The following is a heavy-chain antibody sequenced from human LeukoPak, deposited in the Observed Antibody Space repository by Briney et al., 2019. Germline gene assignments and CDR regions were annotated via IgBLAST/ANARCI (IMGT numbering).Heavy chain of an antibody. CDR2: LIPIFGTA. Sequence: GSAVKVSFKASGGTFSSYAISWVRQAPGQGLEWMGGLIPIFGTANYAQKFQGRVTITTDESTSTAYMELSSLRSEDTAVYYCARTHTPGYYYYYMDVWGKGTTVTVSS. CDR1: GGTFSSYA. V-gene: IGHV1-69*05. J-gene: IGHJ6*03. D-gene: IGHD2-2*02. CDR3: ARTHTPGYYYYYMDV.